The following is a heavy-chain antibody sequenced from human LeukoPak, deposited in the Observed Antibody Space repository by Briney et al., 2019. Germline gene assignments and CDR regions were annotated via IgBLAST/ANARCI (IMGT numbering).Heavy chain of an antibody. V-gene: IGHV1-69*13. CDR3: ARAVYYYDSSGYSPFDY. D-gene: IGHD3-22*01. CDR2: IIPIFGTA. J-gene: IGHJ4*02. Sequence: SVKVSCKASGGTFSSYAISWVRQAPGQGLEWMGGIIPIFGTANYAQKFQGRVTITADESTSTAYMELSSLRSEDTAVYYCARAVYYYDSSGYSPFDYWGQGTLVTVSS. CDR1: GGTFSSYA.